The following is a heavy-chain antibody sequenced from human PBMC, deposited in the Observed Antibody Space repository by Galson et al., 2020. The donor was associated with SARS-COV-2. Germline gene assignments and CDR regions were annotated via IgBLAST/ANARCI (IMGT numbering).Heavy chain of an antibody. Sequence: GGSLRLSCAASGFTTSPYAMSWVRQPPGKGLEWVSASSKSGADSYYADSVRGRFTISRDNSKNTLYLQMSRLGAEDTAVYYCAKDLLVTTLCCGAFDIWGQGTMVTVSS. J-gene: IGHJ3*02. CDR1: GFTTSPYA. D-gene: IGHD4-17*01. CDR2: SSKSGADS. V-gene: IGHV3-23*01. CDR3: AKDLLVTTLCCGAFDI.